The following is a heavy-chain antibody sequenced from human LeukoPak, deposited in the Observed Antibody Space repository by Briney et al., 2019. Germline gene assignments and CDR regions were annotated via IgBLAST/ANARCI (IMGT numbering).Heavy chain of an antibody. V-gene: IGHV3-21*01. J-gene: IGHJ4*02. Sequence: PGGSLRLSCAASGFTFSSYSMIWVRQAPGKGLEWVSSISSSSSYIYYADSVKGRFTISRDNAKNSLYLQMNSLRDEDTAVYYCARHFSSRFDYWGQGTLVTVSS. CDR2: ISSSSSYI. CDR1: GFTFSSYS. D-gene: IGHD6-6*01. CDR3: ARHFSSRFDY.